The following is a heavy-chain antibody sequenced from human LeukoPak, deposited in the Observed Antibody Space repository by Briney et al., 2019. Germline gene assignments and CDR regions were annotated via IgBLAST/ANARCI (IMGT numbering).Heavy chain of an antibody. D-gene: IGHD2-2*01. CDR1: GFTFSSYA. CDR2: ISRTSAYI. J-gene: IGHJ4*02. Sequence: PGESLRLSCAASGFTFSSYAMKWVRQAPGKGLEWVSAISRTSAYIYYSDSVKGRFTISGDNAKNSVYLQIDSLRAEDTAVYYCARDERRYCSDSSCYPGDYWGQGTLVTVSS. V-gene: IGHV3-21*01. CDR3: ARDERRYCSDSSCYPGDY.